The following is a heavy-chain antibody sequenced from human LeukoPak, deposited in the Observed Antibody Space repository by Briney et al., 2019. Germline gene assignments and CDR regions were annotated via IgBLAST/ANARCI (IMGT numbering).Heavy chain of an antibody. J-gene: IGHJ6*02. CDR2: IKQDGSEK. Sequence: GGSLRLSCAASGFTFSSYWMSWVRQAPGKGLEWVANIKQDGSEKYYVDSVKGRFTISRDNAKNSLYLQMNSLRAEDTAVYYCARDSGGWYRYYYYGMDVWGQGTTVTVSS. V-gene: IGHV3-7*01. CDR3: ARDSGGWYRYYYYGMDV. D-gene: IGHD6-19*01. CDR1: GFTFSSYW.